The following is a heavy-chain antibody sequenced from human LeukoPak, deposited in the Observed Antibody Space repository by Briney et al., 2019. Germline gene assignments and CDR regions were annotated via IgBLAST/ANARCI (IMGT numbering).Heavy chain of an antibody. CDR2: IKQDGSET. J-gene: IGHJ4*02. D-gene: IGHD3-3*01. CDR1: GFIFSDYW. Sequence: GGSLRLSCTASGFIFSDYWLSWVRQAPGKGLEWVANIKQDGSETHYVDSVKGRFTISRDNAKNSLFLQMNSLRAEDTAVFYCARDQYDTWSRRGNFDSWGQGTLVIVSS. V-gene: IGHV3-7*03. CDR3: ARDQYDTWSRRGNFDS.